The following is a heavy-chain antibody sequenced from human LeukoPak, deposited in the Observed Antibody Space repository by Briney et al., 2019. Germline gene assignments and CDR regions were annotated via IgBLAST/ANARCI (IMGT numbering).Heavy chain of an antibody. V-gene: IGHV3-21*01. CDR3: AGDRSPTSVWFGEPIDY. J-gene: IGHJ4*02. CDR1: GFTFSSYS. D-gene: IGHD3-10*01. CDR2: ISSSSSYI. Sequence: GGSLRLSCAASGFTFSSYSLNWVRQAPGKGLEWVSSISSSSSYIYYADSVKGRFTISRDNAKNSLYLQMNSLRAEDTAVYYCAGDRSPTSVWFGEPIDYWGQGTLVTVSS.